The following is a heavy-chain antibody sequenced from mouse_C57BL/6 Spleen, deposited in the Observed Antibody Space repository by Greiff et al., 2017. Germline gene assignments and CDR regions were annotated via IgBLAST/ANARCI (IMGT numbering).Heavy chain of an antibody. CDR2: IYPTDSET. D-gene: IGHD2-1*01. V-gene: IGHV1-61*01. J-gene: IGHJ2*01. CDR3: ARIYYGNSFDY. Sequence: QVQLQQPGAELVRPGSSVKLSCKASGYTFTSYWMDWVKQRPGKGLEWIGNIYPTDSETHYNQKFKDKATWTVDKSSSPAYMQLSSLTSEDSAVYDYARIYYGNSFDYWGQGTTLTVSS. CDR1: GYTFTSYW.